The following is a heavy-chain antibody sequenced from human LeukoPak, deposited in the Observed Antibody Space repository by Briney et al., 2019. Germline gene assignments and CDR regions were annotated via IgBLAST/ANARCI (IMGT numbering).Heavy chain of an antibody. CDR1: DGSISNDH. J-gene: IGHJ5*02. D-gene: IGHD6-19*01. CDR3: ARNSAVATSRSWFDP. V-gene: IGHV4-59*08. Sequence: SETLSLTCSVLDGSISNDHGTWIRQPPGKGLEWIGYAYYSGSTTYNPSLESRVTISVDTSKNQFSLKLTAVTAADTAVYYCARNSAVATSRSWFDPWGQGTLVTVSS. CDR2: AYYSGST.